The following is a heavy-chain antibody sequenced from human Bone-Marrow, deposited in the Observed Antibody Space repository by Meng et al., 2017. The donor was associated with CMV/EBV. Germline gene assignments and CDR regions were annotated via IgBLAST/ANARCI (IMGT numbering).Heavy chain of an antibody. CDR1: GFTFSSYA. Sequence: GGSLRLSCAASGFTFSSYAMHWVRQAPGKGLEWVSGISWNSGSIGYADSVKGRFTISRDNAKNSLYLQMNSLRAEDTALYYCAKEETYYDFWSGSWRNWFDPWGQGTLVTVSS. CDR2: ISWNSGSI. CDR3: AKEETYYDFWSGSWRNWFDP. V-gene: IGHV3-9*01. D-gene: IGHD3-3*01. J-gene: IGHJ5*02.